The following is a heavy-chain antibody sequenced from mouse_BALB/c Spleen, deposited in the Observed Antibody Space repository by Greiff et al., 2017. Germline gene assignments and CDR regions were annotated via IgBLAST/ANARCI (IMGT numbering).Heavy chain of an antibody. CDR1: GFTFSSFG. D-gene: IGHD2-1*01. Sequence: EVKLVESGGGLVQPGGSRKLSCAASGFTFSSFGMHWVRQAPEKGLEWVAYISSGSSTIYYADTVKGRFTISRDNPKNTLFLQMTSLRSEDTAMYYCARAYGNYVGWYFDVWGAGTTVTVSS. V-gene: IGHV5-17*02. CDR2: ISSGSSTI. CDR3: ARAYGNYVGWYFDV. J-gene: IGHJ1*01.